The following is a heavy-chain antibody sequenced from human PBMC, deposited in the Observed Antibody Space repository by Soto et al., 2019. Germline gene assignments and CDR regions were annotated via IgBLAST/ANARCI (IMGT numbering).Heavy chain of an antibody. Sequence: GGSLRLSCAASGFTFSSYAMHWVRQAPGKGLEWVAVISYDRGSKYYADSVKGRFTISRDNSKNTLYLQMNSLRVEDTAVYCCATLGAFWSVFRNYGLDLWGQATTVTAPS. CDR3: ATLGAFWSVFRNYGLDL. CDR1: GFTFSSYA. D-gene: IGHD3-3*01. CDR2: ISYDRGSK. J-gene: IGHJ6*02. V-gene: IGHV3-30-3*01.